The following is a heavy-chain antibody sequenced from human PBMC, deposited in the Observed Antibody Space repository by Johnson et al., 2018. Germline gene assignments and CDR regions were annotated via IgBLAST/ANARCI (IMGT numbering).Heavy chain of an antibody. Sequence: QVQLVESGGGLVKPGGSLRLSCAASRFIFSGYYMTWIRQAPGKGLEWVSYLSSSGDSTYYADSVKGRFTISRDNTKNSLYWQMDSLRAEDTAVYYCTRETRRTFDIWGQGTVVTVSS. CDR2: LSSSGDST. CDR3: TRETRRTFDI. V-gene: IGHV3-11*01. J-gene: IGHJ3*02. CDR1: RFIFSGYY.